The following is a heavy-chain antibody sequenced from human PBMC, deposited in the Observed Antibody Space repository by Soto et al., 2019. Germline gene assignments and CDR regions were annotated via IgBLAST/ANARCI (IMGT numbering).Heavy chain of an antibody. CDR2: ISYDGSNK. V-gene: IGHV3-30*03. Sequence: PGGSLRRSFSACGFTLSSYGMQWVRQAPGKGPECVAVISYDGSNKYYAGSVKGRFIISRDKSKNTLYLQMNSLRAEDTAVYYCSGSGTQGYWGQGTLVTGS. D-gene: IGHD3-10*01. CDR3: SGSGTQGY. J-gene: IGHJ4*02. CDR1: GFTLSSYG.